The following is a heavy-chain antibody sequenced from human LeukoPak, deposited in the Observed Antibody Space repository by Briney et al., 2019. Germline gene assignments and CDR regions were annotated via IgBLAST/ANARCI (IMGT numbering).Heavy chain of an antibody. D-gene: IGHD3-22*01. Sequence: GGSLRLSCAASGFTFSSYAMSWVRQAPGKGLEWVSVIGGSGGSTYYADSVKGRFTISRDNSRNTLYLQMNSLRAEDTAVYYCAKQPHTMIVVVTNFDYWGQGTLVTVSS. CDR2: IGGSGGST. CDR3: AKQPHTMIVVVTNFDY. J-gene: IGHJ4*02. V-gene: IGHV3-23*01. CDR1: GFTFSSYA.